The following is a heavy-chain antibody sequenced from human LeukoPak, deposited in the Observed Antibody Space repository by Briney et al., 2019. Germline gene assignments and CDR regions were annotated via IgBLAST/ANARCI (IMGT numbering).Heavy chain of an antibody. D-gene: IGHD3-16*02. CDR1: GLTFTFSTSG. CDR3: AREGGTIEIREFDY. CDR2: IQYDGSEK. V-gene: IGHV3-30*02. Sequence: GGSLRLSCAASGLTFTFSTSGIHWVRQAPGKGLEGVAFIQYDGSEKYYADSVKGRCTTSRDNSKNTVYLQMNSLTGEDTAIYYCAREGGTIEIREFDYWGQGTLVTVSS. J-gene: IGHJ4*02.